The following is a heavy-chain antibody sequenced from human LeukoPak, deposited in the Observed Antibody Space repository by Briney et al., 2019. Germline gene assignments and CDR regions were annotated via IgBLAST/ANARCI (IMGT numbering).Heavy chain of an antibody. CDR2: INQDESRA. CDR1: GFTFRNYL. V-gene: IGHV3-74*01. Sequence: GGSLRLSCAVSGFTFRNYLMHWVRQPPGQGLVWVSRINQDESRAYADSVKGRFTVSRDNAKDMLYLQLNGLRAEDTAVYFCGRGGDGIDVWGQGTTVIVSS. J-gene: IGHJ3*01. D-gene: IGHD5-24*01. CDR3: GRGGDGIDV.